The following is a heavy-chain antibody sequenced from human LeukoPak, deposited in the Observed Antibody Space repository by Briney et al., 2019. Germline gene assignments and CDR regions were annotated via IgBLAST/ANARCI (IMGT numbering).Heavy chain of an antibody. D-gene: IGHD6-13*01. CDR3: ARDHSSSWSYFDY. CDR1: GGSFSSYY. CDR2: ISYSGNT. V-gene: IGHV4-59*01. J-gene: IGHJ4*02. Sequence: SETLSLTCTVYGGSFSSYYWSWIRQPPGKGLEWIGHISYSGNTNYKPSLKSRVTISVDTSKNQFSLKLSSVTAADTAVYYCARDHSSSWSYFDYWGQGTLVTVSS.